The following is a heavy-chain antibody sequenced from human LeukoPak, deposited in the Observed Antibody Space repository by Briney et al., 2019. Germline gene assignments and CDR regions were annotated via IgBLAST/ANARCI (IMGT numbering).Heavy chain of an antibody. D-gene: IGHD6-13*01. J-gene: IGHJ4*02. CDR2: INHSGST. Sequence: SETLSLTCAVYGGSFSGYYWSWIRQPPGKGLEWIGEINHSGSTNYNPSLKSRVTISVDTSKNQFSLKLNSVTAADTAVYYCARLAYTSSWYWIDYWGQGTLVTVSS. V-gene: IGHV4-34*01. CDR3: ARLAYTSSWYWIDY. CDR1: GGSFSGYY.